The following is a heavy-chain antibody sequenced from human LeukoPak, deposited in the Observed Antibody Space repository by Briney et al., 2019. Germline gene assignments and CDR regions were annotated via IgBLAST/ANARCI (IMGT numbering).Heavy chain of an antibody. D-gene: IGHD3-9*01. Sequence: SGPGLVKPSETLSLTCTVSGGSISSYYWSWIRQPAGKGLEWIGRIYTSGSTNYNPSLKSRVTMSVDTSKNQFSLKLSSVTAADMAVYYCARNGETYYDILTGTEEDYYYYMDVWGKGTTVTVSS. V-gene: IGHV4-4*07. CDR2: IYTSGST. J-gene: IGHJ6*03. CDR3: ARNGETYYDILTGTEEDYYYYMDV. CDR1: GGSISSYY.